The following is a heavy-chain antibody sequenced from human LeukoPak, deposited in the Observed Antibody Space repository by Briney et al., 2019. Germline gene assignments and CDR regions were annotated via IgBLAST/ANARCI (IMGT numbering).Heavy chain of an antibody. CDR2: INQDGSEK. V-gene: IGHV3-7*04. D-gene: IGHD3-10*01. Sequence: TGGSLRLSCAASGFTFSNFWVSWGRQAPGKGLEWVANINQDGSEKYYVDSVKGRFTISRDNAKNSLYLQMNSLRAEDTAVFYCARGTRGEYWGQGTLVTVSS. CDR1: GFTFSNFW. CDR3: ARGTRGEY. J-gene: IGHJ4*02.